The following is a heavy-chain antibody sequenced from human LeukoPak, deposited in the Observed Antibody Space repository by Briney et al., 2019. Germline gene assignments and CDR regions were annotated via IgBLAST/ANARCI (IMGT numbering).Heavy chain of an antibody. Sequence: ASVKVSCKASGYTFTSYYMHWVRQAPGQGLEWMGIINPSGGSTNYAQKFQGRVTITTDESTSTAYMELSSLRSEDTAVYYCARMGSWSWGQGTLVTVSS. CDR2: INPSGGST. CDR3: ARMGSWS. CDR1: GYTFTSYY. D-gene: IGHD6-13*01. V-gene: IGHV1-46*01. J-gene: IGHJ5*02.